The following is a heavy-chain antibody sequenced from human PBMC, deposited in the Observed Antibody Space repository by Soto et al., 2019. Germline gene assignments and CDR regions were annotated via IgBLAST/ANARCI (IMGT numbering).Heavy chain of an antibody. Sequence: GASVKVSCKASGYTFTRYNVHWVRQAPGQGLEWMAIIDPSGGTTYYVQRFEGRVTLTTDTSTSTAYMELRSLRSDDTAVYFCARDDARVSTTNTDYWGQGTLVTVSS. V-gene: IGHV1-46*01. CDR1: GYTFTRYN. D-gene: IGHD1-1*01. CDR2: IDPSGGTT. CDR3: ARDDARVSTTNTDY. J-gene: IGHJ4*02.